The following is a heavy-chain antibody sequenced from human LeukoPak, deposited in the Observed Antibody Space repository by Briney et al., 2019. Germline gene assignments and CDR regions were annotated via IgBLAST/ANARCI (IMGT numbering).Heavy chain of an antibody. J-gene: IGHJ6*02. Sequence: SVKVSCKASGGTFSSYAISWVRQAPGQGLEWMGRIIPILGTAKYAQKLQGRVTITADESTSTAYMELSSLRYEDTAVYYCARGLYCSSSTSCYDYGMDVWGQGTTVTVSS. CDR1: GGTFSSYA. CDR2: IIPILGTA. D-gene: IGHD2-2*01. V-gene: IGHV1-69*11. CDR3: ARGLYCSSSTSCYDYGMDV.